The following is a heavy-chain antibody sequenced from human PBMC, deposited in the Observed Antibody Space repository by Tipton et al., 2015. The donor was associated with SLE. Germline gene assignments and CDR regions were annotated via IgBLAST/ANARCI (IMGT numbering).Heavy chain of an antibody. CDR1: GFTFSSYV. CDR3: ARDNYYDFWSGYSQYNWFDP. Sequence: SLRLSCAASGFTFSSYVMSWVRQAPGKGLEWVSAITGSGGNTHYADSVKGRFAISRDNSKNTLYLQMNSLRAEDTAVYYCARDNYYDFWSGYSQYNWFDPWGQGTLVTVSS. D-gene: IGHD3-3*01. CDR2: ITGSGGNT. J-gene: IGHJ5*02. V-gene: IGHV3-23*01.